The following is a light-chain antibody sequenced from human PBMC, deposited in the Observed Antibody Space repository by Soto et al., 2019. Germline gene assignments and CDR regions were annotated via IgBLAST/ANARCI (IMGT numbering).Light chain of an antibody. CDR2: GAS. Sequence: EIVLTQSPGTLSLSPGERATLFCRASQSVATSQLAWYQQKPGQAPRLLIGASSRATGVPDRFITSGSGTDFTLTISRLEPEDFAVYYCQQSHSSPRTFGQGTTV. CDR1: QSVATSQ. J-gene: IGKJ1*01. V-gene: IGKV3-20*01. CDR3: QQSHSSPRT.